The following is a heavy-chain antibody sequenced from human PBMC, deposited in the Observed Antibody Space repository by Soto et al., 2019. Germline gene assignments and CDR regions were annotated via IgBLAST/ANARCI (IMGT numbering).Heavy chain of an antibody. V-gene: IGHV4-59*02. Sequence: SETRSLTCTFSGGSVVSYYWSWIRQPPGKGLECIGCFYYWSTNYNPSFKSRVTISVDVSKDQFSLRLSSVTAADTAVYYCARGSYDSSTYYYEPFDSWGQGTLVTVSS. CDR2: FYYWST. J-gene: IGHJ4*02. D-gene: IGHD3-22*01. CDR1: GGSVVSYY. CDR3: ARGSYDSSTYYYEPFDS.